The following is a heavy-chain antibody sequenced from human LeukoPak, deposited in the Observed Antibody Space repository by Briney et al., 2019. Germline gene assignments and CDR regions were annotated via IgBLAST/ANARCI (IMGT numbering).Heavy chain of an antibody. CDR1: GGSISSYY. CDR3: ARGPTYSSEYYFDY. CDR2: IYTSGST. J-gene: IGHJ4*02. D-gene: IGHD6-25*01. Sequence: SETLSLTCTVSGGSISSYYWSWIRQPAGKGLEWIGRIYTSGSTNYNPSLKSRVTMSVDTSKNQFSLKLSSVTAADTAVYYCARGPTYSSEYYFDYWGQGTLVTVSS. V-gene: IGHV4-4*07.